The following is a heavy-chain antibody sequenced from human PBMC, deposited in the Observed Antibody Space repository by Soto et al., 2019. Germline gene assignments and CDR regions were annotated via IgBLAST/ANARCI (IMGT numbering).Heavy chain of an antibody. V-gene: IGHV4-39*02. CDR2: IYYSGTT. D-gene: IGHD3-3*01. CDR1: GGSIISNNYY. CDR3: ARDQRSDFWPTNWFDP. J-gene: IGHJ5*02. Sequence: SETLSLTCIVSGGSIISNNYYWGWIRQPPGKGLEWIGSIYYSGTTYYNPSLKSRVTISVDTSKNQFSLKLIFATAADTAVYYCARDQRSDFWPTNWFDPWGQGTLVTVS.